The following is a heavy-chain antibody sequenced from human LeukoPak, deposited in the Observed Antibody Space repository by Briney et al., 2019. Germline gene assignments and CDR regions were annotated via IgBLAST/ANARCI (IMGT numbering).Heavy chain of an antibody. CDR3: ARDLDCGSTSCYPPY. D-gene: IGHD2-2*01. V-gene: IGHV4-4*07. J-gene: IGHJ4*02. CDR1: GGSISSYY. Sequence: SDTLSLTCTVSGGSISSYYWSWIRQPAGKGLEWIGRIYTSGSTNYNPSLKSRVTISVDKSKNQFSLKLSSVTAADTAVYYCARDLDCGSTSCYPPYWGQGTLVTVSS. CDR2: IYTSGST.